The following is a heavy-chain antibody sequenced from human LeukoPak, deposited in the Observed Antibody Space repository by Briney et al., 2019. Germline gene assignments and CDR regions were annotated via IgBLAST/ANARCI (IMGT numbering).Heavy chain of an antibody. CDR2: ISSSSSYI. CDR1: GFTFSSYS. V-gene: IGHV3-21*01. J-gene: IGHJ5*02. D-gene: IGHD3-10*01. Sequence: PGGSLRLSCAASGFTFSSYSMNWVRQAPGKGLEWVSSISSSSSYIYYADSVKGRFTISRDNAKNSLYLQMNSLRAEDTAVYYCARDLWFGEAEEPPWGQGTLVTVSS. CDR3: ARDLWFGEAEEPP.